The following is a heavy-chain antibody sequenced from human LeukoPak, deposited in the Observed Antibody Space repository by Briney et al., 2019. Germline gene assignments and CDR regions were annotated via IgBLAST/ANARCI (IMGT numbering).Heavy chain of an antibody. Sequence: GESLKISCKGSGYSFTSYCIGWVRQMPGKGLEWMGIIYPGDSDTRYSPSFQGQVTISADKSISTAYLQWSSLKASDTAMYYCATGGVTGSGPHWYFDLWGRGTLVTVSS. J-gene: IGHJ2*01. D-gene: IGHD3-16*01. CDR3: ATGGVTGSGPHWYFDL. CDR2: IYPGDSDT. V-gene: IGHV5-51*01. CDR1: GYSFTSYC.